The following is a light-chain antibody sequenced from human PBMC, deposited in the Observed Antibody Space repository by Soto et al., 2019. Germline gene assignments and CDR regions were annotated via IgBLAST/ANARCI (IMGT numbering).Light chain of an antibody. CDR3: QQYGSSPLT. CDR2: GAS. CDR1: QSVSSNY. Sequence: EIVLTQSPGTLSLSPGERDTLACRASQSVSSNYLAWYQQKPGQAPRLLIYGASSRATGIPDRFSGSGSGTDFTLTISRLEPEYFAVYYCQQYGSSPLTFGGGTKVEIK. V-gene: IGKV3-20*01. J-gene: IGKJ4*01.